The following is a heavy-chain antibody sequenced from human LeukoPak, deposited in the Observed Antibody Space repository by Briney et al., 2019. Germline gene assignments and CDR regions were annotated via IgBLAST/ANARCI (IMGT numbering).Heavy chain of an antibody. Sequence: ASVKDSGKTSGYTFTSYALHWVRQAPGRRLEWLESINAGNGNTKYSQQFQRRLTITRDTYASAAYMELGSLRAEDRAVCYCARDPRPRIAAAGLSPWGEGTLVSVSS. J-gene: IGHJ5*02. CDR1: GYTFTSYA. CDR3: ARDPRPRIAAAGLSP. V-gene: IGHV1-3*01. CDR2: INAGNGNT. D-gene: IGHD6-13*01.